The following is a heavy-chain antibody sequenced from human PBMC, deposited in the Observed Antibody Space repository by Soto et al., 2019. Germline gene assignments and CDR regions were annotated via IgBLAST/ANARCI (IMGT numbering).Heavy chain of an antibody. CDR3: ATQVVVRGVIRPDY. D-gene: IGHD3-10*01. Sequence: ASVKVSFKVSGYTLTELSMHWVRQAPGKGLEWMGGFDPEDGETIYAQKFQGRVTMTEDTSTDTAYMELSSLRSEDMAVYYCATQVVVRGVIRPDYWGQGTLVTVSS. CDR2: FDPEDGET. CDR1: GYTLTELS. J-gene: IGHJ4*02. V-gene: IGHV1-24*01.